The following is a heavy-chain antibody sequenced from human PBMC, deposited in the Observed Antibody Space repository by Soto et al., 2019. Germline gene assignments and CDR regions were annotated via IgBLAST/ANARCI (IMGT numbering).Heavy chain of an antibody. D-gene: IGHD4-17*01. CDR1: GFTVSSNY. CDR2: IYSGGST. J-gene: IGHJ4*02. V-gene: IGHV3-53*01. CDR3: ASYEIRAYGDYHSNYYFDY. Sequence: GGSLRLSCAASGFTVSSNYMSWVRQAPGKGLEWVSVIYSGGSTYYADSVKGRFTISRDNSKDTLYLQMNSLRAEDTAVYYCASYEIRAYGDYHSNYYFDYWGQGTLVTVSS.